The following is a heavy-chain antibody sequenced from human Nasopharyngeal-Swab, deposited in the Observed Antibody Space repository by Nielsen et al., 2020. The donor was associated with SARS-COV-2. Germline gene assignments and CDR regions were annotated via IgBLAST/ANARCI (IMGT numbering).Heavy chain of an antibody. Sequence: WARHAPGQGLEWMGGIIPIFCTANYAQKFQGRVTITTDKSTSTAYMELSSLRSEDTAVYYCATQDGYNYYYYYMDVWGKGTTVTVSS. D-gene: IGHD5-24*01. CDR3: ATQDGYNYYYYYMDV. V-gene: IGHV1-69*05. J-gene: IGHJ6*03. CDR2: IIPIFCTA.